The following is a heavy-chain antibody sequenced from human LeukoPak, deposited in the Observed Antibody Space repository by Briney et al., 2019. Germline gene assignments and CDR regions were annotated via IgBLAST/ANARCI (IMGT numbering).Heavy chain of an antibody. J-gene: IGHJ4*02. CDR3: ARGATGFDY. D-gene: IGHD3-16*01. CDR2: ISSRSSAI. V-gene: IGHV3-48*02. Sequence: PGGSLRLSCAASGFTFSSYSMNWVRQAPGKGLEWASYISSRSSAIYYADSVKGRFTISRDNAKSSLYLQMNSLRDEDTAVYYCARGATGFDYWGQGTLVTVSS. CDR1: GFTFSSYS.